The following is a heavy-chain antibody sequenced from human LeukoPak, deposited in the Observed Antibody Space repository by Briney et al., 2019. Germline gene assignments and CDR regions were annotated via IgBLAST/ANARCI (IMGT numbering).Heavy chain of an antibody. CDR3: ARELGCSSTSCYGSYYYYYMDV. J-gene: IGHJ6*03. CDR2: IKQDGSEK. V-gene: IGHV3-7*01. D-gene: IGHD2-2*01. Sequence: GGSLRLSCAASGFTFSSYWMSWVRQAPGKGLEWVANIKQDGSEKYYVDSVKGRFTISRDNAKNSLYLQMNSLRAEDTAVYYCARELGCSSTSCYGSYYYYYMDVWGKGTTVTVSS. CDR1: GFTFSSYW.